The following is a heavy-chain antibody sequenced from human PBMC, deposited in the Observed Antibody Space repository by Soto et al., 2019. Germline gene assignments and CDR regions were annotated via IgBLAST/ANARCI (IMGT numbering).Heavy chain of an antibody. D-gene: IGHD4-17*01. V-gene: IGHV1-24*01. Sequence: GASVKVSCKVSGYTLTELSMHWVRQAPGKGLEWMGGFDPEDGETIYAQKFQGRVTMTEDTSTDTAYMELSSLRSEDTAVYYCATDPPGPDYGSKPAYYYYGMDVWGQGTTVTVSS. CDR3: ATDPPGPDYGSKPAYYYYGMDV. CDR1: GYTLTELS. CDR2: FDPEDGET. J-gene: IGHJ6*02.